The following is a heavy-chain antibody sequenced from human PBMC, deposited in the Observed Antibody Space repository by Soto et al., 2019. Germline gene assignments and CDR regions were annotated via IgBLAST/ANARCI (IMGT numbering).Heavy chain of an antibody. V-gene: IGHV3-23*01. Sequence: GGSLRLSCAASGFTFSSYAMSWVRQAPGKGLEWVSAISGSGGSTYYADSVKGRFTISRDNSKNTLYLQMNSLRAEDTAVYYCANGGKTTLHDPPTPGTFDYWGQGALVTVSS. CDR1: GFTFSSYA. D-gene: IGHD2-15*01. J-gene: IGHJ4*02. CDR3: ANGGKTTLHDPPTPGTFDY. CDR2: ISGSGGST.